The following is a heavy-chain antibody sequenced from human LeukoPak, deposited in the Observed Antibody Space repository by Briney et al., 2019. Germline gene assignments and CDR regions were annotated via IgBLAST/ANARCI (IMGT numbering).Heavy chain of an antibody. CDR1: GFTFSNAW. Sequence: GGSLRLSCAASGFTFSNAWMSWVRQAPGKGLEWVSAISGIGGSRYYADSVKGRFTISRDNSKNTLYLQMNSLRAEDTAVYYCATDHKSLLWFGELVGGPYFDYWGQGTLVTVSS. D-gene: IGHD3-10*01. CDR3: ATDHKSLLWFGELVGGPYFDY. J-gene: IGHJ4*02. CDR2: ISGIGGSR. V-gene: IGHV3-23*01.